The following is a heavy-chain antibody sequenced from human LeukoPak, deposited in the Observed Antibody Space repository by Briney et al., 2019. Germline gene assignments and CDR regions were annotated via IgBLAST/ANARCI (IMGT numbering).Heavy chain of an antibody. D-gene: IGHD3-10*01. Sequence: PSETLSLTCTVSGGSISSYYWSWARQPPGKGLEWIGYIYYSGSTNYNPSLKSRVTISVDTSKNQFSLKLSSVTAADTAVYYCARSYGSGSSPDYWGQGTLVTVSS. CDR1: GGSISSYY. J-gene: IGHJ4*02. V-gene: IGHV4-59*01. CDR2: IYYSGST. CDR3: ARSYGSGSSPDY.